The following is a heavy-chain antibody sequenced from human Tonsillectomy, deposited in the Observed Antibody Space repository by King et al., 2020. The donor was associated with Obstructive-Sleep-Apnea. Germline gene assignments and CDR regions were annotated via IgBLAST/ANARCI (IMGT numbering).Heavy chain of an antibody. D-gene: IGHD2-2*01. CDR1: GFTFSSYW. CDR3: ARGGEDIVVVPAAFVDY. CDR2: INSDGSST. Sequence: DVQLVESGGGLVQPGGSLRLSCAASGFTFSSYWMHWVRQAPGKGLVWVSRINSDGSSTSYADSVKGRFTISRDNAKNTLYLQMNSLRAEDTAMYYCARGGEDIVVVPAAFVDYWGQGTLVTVSS. J-gene: IGHJ4*02. V-gene: IGHV3-74*01.